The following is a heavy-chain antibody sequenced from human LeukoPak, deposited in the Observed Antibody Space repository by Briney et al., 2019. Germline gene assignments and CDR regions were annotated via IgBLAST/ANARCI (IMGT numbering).Heavy chain of an antibody. V-gene: IGHV3-11*01. CDR3: AKSPLLKWLVVNFDY. CDR1: GFTFSDYY. Sequence: PGGSLRLSCAASGFTFSDYYMSWIRQAPGKGLEWVSYISSGGSSIYYADSVKGRFTISRDNAKNTLYLQMNSLRAEDTAVYYCAKSPLLKWLVVNFDYWGQGTLVTVSS. J-gene: IGHJ4*02. D-gene: IGHD6-19*01. CDR2: ISSGGSSI.